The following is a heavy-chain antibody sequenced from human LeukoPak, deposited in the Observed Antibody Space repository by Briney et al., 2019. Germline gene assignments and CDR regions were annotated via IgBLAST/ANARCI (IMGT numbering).Heavy chain of an antibody. CDR1: GFTFSSYG. CDR2: IWYDGSNK. V-gene: IGHV3-33*01. CDR3: ARTALEYYDFWSGYFSNYFDY. D-gene: IGHD3-3*01. Sequence: GGFLRLSCAASGFTFSSYGMHWVRQAPGKGLEWVAVIWYDGSNKYYADSVKGRFTISRDNSKNTLYLQMNSLRAEDTAVYYCARTALEYYDFWSGYFSNYFDYWGQGTLVTVSS. J-gene: IGHJ4*02.